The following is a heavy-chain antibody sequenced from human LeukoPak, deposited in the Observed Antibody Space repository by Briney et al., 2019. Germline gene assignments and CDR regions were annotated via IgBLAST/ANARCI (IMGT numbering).Heavy chain of an antibody. D-gene: IGHD3-10*01. CDR3: ARHDDYYGSGNFNAFDI. V-gene: IGHV4-31*03. CDR2: IYYSGST. Sequence: PSQTLSLTCTVSGGSISSGGYYWSWIRQHPGKGLEWIGYIYYSGSTNYNPSLKSRVTISVDTSKNQFSLKLSSVTAADTAVYYCARHDDYYGSGNFNAFDIWGQGTMVTVSS. CDR1: GGSISSGGYY. J-gene: IGHJ3*02.